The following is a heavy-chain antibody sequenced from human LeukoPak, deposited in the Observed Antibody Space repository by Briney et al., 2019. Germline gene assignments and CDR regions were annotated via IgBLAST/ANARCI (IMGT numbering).Heavy chain of an antibody. J-gene: IGHJ6*04. Sequence: SQTLSLTCTVSGGSISSGGYYWSWIRQHPGKGLEWIGYIYYSGSTYYNPSLKSRVTISVDTSKNQFSLKLSSVTAADTAVYYCARDVVEGYCSGGSCYPNYGMDVWGKGTTVAVSS. CDR3: ARDVVEGYCSGGSCYPNYGMDV. D-gene: IGHD2-15*01. CDR2: IYYSGST. CDR1: GGSISSGGYY. V-gene: IGHV4-31*03.